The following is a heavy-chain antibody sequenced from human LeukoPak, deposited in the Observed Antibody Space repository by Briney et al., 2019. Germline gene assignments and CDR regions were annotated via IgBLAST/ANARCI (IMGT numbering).Heavy chain of an antibody. Sequence: GGSLRLSCAASGFTFSSSAMSWVRQAPGKGLEWLSGISGSGGGTYYADSVKGRFTISRDDSKNTLYLEMHSLRAEDTAVYYCAKSGGSSGWLYWGQGTLVTVSS. D-gene: IGHD6-19*01. J-gene: IGHJ4*02. V-gene: IGHV3-23*01. CDR1: GFTFSSSA. CDR2: ISGSGGGT. CDR3: AKSGGSSGWLY.